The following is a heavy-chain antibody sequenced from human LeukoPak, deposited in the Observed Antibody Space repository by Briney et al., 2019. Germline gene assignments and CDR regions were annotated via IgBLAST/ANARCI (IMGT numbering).Heavy chain of an antibody. D-gene: IGHD2-15*01. CDR1: GFTVSSNY. V-gene: IGHV3-53*04. J-gene: IGHJ6*02. Sequence: GGPLRLSCAASGFTVSSNYMSWVRQAPGKGLEWVSVIYSGGSTYYADSVKGRFTISRHNSKNTLYLQMNSLRAEDTAVYYCARDARGTYYYYGMDVWGQGTTVTVSS. CDR3: ARDARGTYYYYGMDV. CDR2: IYSGGST.